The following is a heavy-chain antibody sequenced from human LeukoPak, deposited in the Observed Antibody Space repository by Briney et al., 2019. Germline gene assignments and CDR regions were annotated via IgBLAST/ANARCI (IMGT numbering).Heavy chain of an antibody. CDR1: GGTFSSYA. V-gene: IGHV1-69*01. Sequence: ASVKVSCKASGGTFSSYAISWVRQAPGQGLEWMGGIIPIFGTANYAQKFQGRVTITADESTSTAYMELSSLRSEDTAVYYCATINTAMVGYYGMDVWGQGTTVTVSS. J-gene: IGHJ6*02. CDR3: ATINTAMVGYYGMDV. CDR2: IIPIFGTA. D-gene: IGHD5-18*01.